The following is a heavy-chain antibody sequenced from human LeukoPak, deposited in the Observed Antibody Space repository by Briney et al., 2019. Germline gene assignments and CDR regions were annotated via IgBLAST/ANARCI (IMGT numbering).Heavy chain of an antibody. J-gene: IGHJ5*02. D-gene: IGHD1-26*01. V-gene: IGHV1-69*04. CDR1: LGTFSSYA. CDR2: IIPNLGIA. Sequence: WASVKVSCKASLGTFSSYAISWVRQAPGQGLEWMGRIIPNLGIANYAQKFQGRVTITADKSTSTAYMELSSLRSEDTAVYYCARGASYYSANWFDPWGQGTLVTVSS. CDR3: ARGASYYSANWFDP.